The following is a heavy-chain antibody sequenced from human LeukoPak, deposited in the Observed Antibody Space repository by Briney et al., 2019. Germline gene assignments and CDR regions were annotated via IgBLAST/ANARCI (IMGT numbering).Heavy chain of an antibody. D-gene: IGHD3-9*01. V-gene: IGHV1-18*01. CDR3: ARVTGLETHWFDP. J-gene: IGHJ5*02. CDR2: VSAYNGNT. Sequence: GASVKVSCKASGYTFTTYSITWVRQAPGQGLEWMGWVSAYNGNTNYAQKFQGRVTMTTDTSTSTAYMELSSLRSEDTAVYYCARVTGLETHWFDPWGQGTLVTVSS. CDR1: GYTFTTYS.